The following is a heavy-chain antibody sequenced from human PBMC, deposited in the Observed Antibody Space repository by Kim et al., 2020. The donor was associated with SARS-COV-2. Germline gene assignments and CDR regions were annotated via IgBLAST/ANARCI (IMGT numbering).Heavy chain of an antibody. Sequence: GGSLRLSCAASGFTVSSNYMSWVRQAPGKGLEWVSVIYSGGSTYYADSVKGRLITSRDNSKNTLYLHMNSLRAEDTAVYYCATNGLGGYSTPCYRGQG. CDR1: GFTVSSNY. CDR2: IYSGGST. J-gene: IGHJ4*02. CDR3: ATNGLGGYSTPCY. V-gene: IGHV3-66*01. D-gene: IGHD5-18*01.